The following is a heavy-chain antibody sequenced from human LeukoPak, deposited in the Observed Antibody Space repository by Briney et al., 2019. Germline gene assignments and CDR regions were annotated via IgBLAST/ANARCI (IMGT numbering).Heavy chain of an antibody. Sequence: GGSLRLSCAASGFTFSSYGMHWVRQAPGKGLEWVAFIRYDGSNKYYADSVKGRFTISRDDSKNTLYLQMNSLRAEDTAVYYCAKGQRFLEWLLNYWGQGTLVTASS. J-gene: IGHJ4*02. V-gene: IGHV3-30*02. CDR1: GFTFSSYG. CDR2: IRYDGSNK. D-gene: IGHD3-3*01. CDR3: AKGQRFLEWLLNY.